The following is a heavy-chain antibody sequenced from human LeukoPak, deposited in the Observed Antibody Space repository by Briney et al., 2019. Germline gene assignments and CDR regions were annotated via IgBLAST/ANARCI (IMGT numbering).Heavy chain of an antibody. CDR1: GGSINSSSYY. CDR3: TRGNGWYYY. J-gene: IGHJ4*02. D-gene: IGHD6-19*01. CDR2: IYYSGNT. V-gene: IGHV4-39*07. Sequence: SETLSLTCTVSGGSINSSSYYWGWIRQPPGKGLEWIGSIYYSGNTYHNPSLKSRVTISVDTSKNQFSLKMSSVTAADTAVYYCTRGNGWYYYWGQGTLVTVSS.